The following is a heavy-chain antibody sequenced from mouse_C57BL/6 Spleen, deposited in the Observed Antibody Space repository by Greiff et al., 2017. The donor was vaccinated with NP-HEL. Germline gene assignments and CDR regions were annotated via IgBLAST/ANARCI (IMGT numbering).Heavy chain of an antibody. V-gene: IGHV1-55*01. Sequence: VQLQQPGAELVKPGASVKMSCKASGYTFTSYWITWVKQRPGQGLEWIGDIYPGSGSTNYNEKFKSKATLTVDTSSSTAYMQLSSLTSEDSAVYYCARRGLYQREYYCDYWGQGTTRTVSS. CDR3: ARRGLYQREYYCDY. CDR1: GYTFTSYW. D-gene: IGHD3-1*01. CDR2: IYPGSGST. J-gene: IGHJ2*01.